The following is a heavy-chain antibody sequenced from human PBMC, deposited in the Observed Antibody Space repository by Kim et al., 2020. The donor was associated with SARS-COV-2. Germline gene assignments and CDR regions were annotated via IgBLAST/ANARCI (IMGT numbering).Heavy chain of an antibody. D-gene: IGHD6-19*01. CDR3: ARAYSSGWYVSY. Sequence: NYNPSLKSRVTISVDTSKNQFSLKLSSVTAADTAVYYCARAYSSGWYVSYWGQGTLVTVSS. V-gene: IGHV4-34*01. J-gene: IGHJ4*02.